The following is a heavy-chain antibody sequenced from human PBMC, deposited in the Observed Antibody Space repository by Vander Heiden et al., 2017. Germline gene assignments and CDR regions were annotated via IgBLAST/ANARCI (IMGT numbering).Heavy chain of an antibody. CDR3: AREPYTLGGLPMFFFDY. Sequence: QVQLVESGGGVVQPGRSLRLSCAASGFTCTKYAIHWVRQAPGKGLEWVAVIAIDGRSEYFADSVKGRFTISRDNSKDTLNLQMNSLRLEDTAMYFCAREPYTLGGLPMFFFDYLGQGTLVTVSS. CDR2: IAIDGRSE. V-gene: IGHV3-30*04. CDR1: GFTCTKYA. J-gene: IGHJ4*02. D-gene: IGHD2-2*02.